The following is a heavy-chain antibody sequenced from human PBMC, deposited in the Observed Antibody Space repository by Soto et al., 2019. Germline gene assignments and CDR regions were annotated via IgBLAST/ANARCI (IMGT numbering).Heavy chain of an antibody. V-gene: IGHV4-4*02. Sequence: QVQLQESGPGLVKPSGTLSLTCAVSGASISGSKWWTWVRQSPGKGLEWIGEISPSGNSNYNPTLEARVTSSVDESKNQSSLHLTSVTPADTAVYSCACQGGTCSFYWGQGTLVTVSS. CDR2: ISPSGNS. J-gene: IGHJ4*02. CDR3: ACQGGTCSFY. D-gene: IGHD3-16*01. CDR1: GASISGSKW.